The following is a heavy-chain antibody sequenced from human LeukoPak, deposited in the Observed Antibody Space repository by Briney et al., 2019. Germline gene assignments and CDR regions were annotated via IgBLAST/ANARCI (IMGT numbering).Heavy chain of an antibody. CDR2: INHSGST. CDR1: GGSISGYY. Sequence: SETLSLTCTVSGGSISGYYWSWIRQPPGKGLEWIGEINHSGSTNYNPSLKSRVTISVDTSKNQFSLKLSSVTAADTAVYYCARGWEYFDLWGRGTLVTVSS. J-gene: IGHJ2*01. V-gene: IGHV4-34*01. D-gene: IGHD1-26*01. CDR3: ARGWEYFDL.